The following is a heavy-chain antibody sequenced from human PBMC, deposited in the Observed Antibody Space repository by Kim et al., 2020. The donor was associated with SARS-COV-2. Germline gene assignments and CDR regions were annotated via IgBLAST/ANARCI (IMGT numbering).Heavy chain of an antibody. Sequence: ADSLKARFTISRDNAKNSLYLQMNSLRAEDTAVYYCARVGSTIAAGSIDYWGQGTLVTVSS. J-gene: IGHJ4*02. V-gene: IGHV3-11*01. D-gene: IGHD6-13*01. CDR3: ARVGSTIAAGSIDY.